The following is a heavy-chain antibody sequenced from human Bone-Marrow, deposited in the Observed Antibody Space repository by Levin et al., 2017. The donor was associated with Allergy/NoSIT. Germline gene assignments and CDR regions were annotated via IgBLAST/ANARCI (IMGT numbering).Heavy chain of an antibody. CDR2: ISYDGSNK. CDR3: AKDHYNWNYSGMDV. D-gene: IGHD1-20*01. V-gene: IGHV3-30*18. CDR1: GFTFSSYG. J-gene: IGHJ6*02. Sequence: GGSLRLSCAASGFTFSSYGMHWVRQAPGKGLEWVAVISYDGSNKYYADSVKGRFTISRDNSKNTLYLQMNSLRAEDTAVYYCAKDHYNWNYSGMDVWGQGTTVTVSS.